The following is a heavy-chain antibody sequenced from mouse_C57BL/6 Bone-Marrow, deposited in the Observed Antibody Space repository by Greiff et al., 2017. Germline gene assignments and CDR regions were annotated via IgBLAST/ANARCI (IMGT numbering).Heavy chain of an antibody. J-gene: IGHJ4*01. D-gene: IGHD2-4*01. CDR1: GYTFTSYW. CDR2: IDPSDSYT. V-gene: IGHV1-69*01. Sequence: QVQLQQPGAELVMPGASVKLSCKASGYTFTSYWMHWVKQRPGQGLEWIGEIDPSDSYTTYNQKFKGKSTLTVDKSSSTAYMQLSSLPSEGCAVYYCARGRLRRRRNAMDCRGQGDSGTVSS. CDR3: ARGRLRRRRNAMDC.